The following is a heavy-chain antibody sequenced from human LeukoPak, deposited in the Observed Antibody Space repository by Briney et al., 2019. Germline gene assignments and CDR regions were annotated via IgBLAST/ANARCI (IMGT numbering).Heavy chain of an antibody. D-gene: IGHD4-17*01. CDR2: IYYSGST. J-gene: IGHJ3*02. V-gene: IGHV4-59*01. CDR1: GGSISSYY. CDR3: ARDPSYGDDAFDI. Sequence: PSETLSLTCTVSGGSISSYYWSWIRQPPGKGLEWIGYIYYSGSTNYNPSLKSRVTISVDTSNNQFSLKLSSVTAADTAVYYCARDPSYGDDAFDIWGQGTMVTVSS.